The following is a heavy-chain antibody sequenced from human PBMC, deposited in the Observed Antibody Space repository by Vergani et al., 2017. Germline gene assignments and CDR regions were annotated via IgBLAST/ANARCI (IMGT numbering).Heavy chain of an antibody. CDR3: ARNRAIELAGRMHYYYAIDV. Sequence: QLQLQESGPGLVKPSETLSLTRAVSVVSLKSRMYYWGWIRQSPGKGLEWIGSIYDNGNTYYNPSLKSPVAISVDTSKNQVSLNCGPVTAADTAVYYCARNRAIELAGRMHYYYAIDVWGQGTTVTVSS. J-gene: IGHJ6*01. D-gene: IGHD5-24*01. V-gene: IGHV4-39*01. CDR1: VVSLKSRMYY. CDR2: IYDNGNT.